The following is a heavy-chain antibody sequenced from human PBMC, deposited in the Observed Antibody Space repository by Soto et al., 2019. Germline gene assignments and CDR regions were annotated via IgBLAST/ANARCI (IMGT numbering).Heavy chain of an antibody. D-gene: IGHD1-1*01. J-gene: IGHJ4*02. Sequence: QVHLVQSGAEVKKPGASVKVSCKGSGYIFTTYGITWVRQAPGQGLEWMGWIRANNGNTNYAQKLQGRVTVTRDTSTSTAYMELRNLRSDDTAVYYCARGRYGDYWGQGALVTVSS. CDR2: IRANNGNT. CDR1: GYIFTTYG. V-gene: IGHV1-18*01. CDR3: ARGRYGDY.